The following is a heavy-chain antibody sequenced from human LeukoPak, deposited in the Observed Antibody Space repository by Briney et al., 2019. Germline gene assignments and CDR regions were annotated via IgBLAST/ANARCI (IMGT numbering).Heavy chain of an antibody. CDR1: GGSISSSSYY. CDR3: ASSKRWLQRTIDY. V-gene: IGHV4-39*01. Sequence: KPSETLSLTCTVSGGSISSSSYYWGWIRQPPGKGLEWIGSIYYSGSTYYNPSLKSRVTISVDTSKNQFSLKLSSVTAADTAVYYCASSKRWLQRTIDYWGQGTLVTVSS. J-gene: IGHJ4*02. D-gene: IGHD5-12*01. CDR2: IYYSGST.